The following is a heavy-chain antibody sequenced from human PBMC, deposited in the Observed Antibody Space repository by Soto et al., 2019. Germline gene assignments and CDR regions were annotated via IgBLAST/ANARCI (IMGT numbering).Heavy chain of an antibody. CDR1: GYTFTTFW. V-gene: IGHV5-10-1*01. CDR2: IDPGDTYA. Sequence: PGESLKISCTGFGYTFTTFWISWVRQMPGKGLGWMGRIDPGDTYATYSPAFQGHVTISADKATSNAYLQRNSLKASDTAMYFRARIYCTTTTCDSWFDPWGQGTLVTVSS. CDR3: ARIYCTTTTCDSWFDP. J-gene: IGHJ5*02. D-gene: IGHD2-2*01.